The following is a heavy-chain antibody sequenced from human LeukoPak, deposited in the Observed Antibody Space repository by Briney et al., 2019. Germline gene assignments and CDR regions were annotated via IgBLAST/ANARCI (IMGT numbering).Heavy chain of an antibody. CDR1: GFIFSSYS. V-gene: IGHV3-23*01. CDR3: LTVRKYLRVGWNSNFDY. CDR2: ISGSGGST. J-gene: IGHJ4*02. D-gene: IGHD1-7*01. Sequence: GGSLRLSCAASGFIFSSYSMNWVRQAPGKGLEWVSAISGSGGSTYYADSAKGRFTISRDNSKNTLYLQMNSLRAEDTAVYYCLTVRKYLRVGWNSNFDYWGQGTLVTVSS.